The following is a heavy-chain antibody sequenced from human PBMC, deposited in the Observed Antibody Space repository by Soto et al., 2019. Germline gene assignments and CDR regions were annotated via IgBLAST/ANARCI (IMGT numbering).Heavy chain of an antibody. D-gene: IGHD2-15*01. CDR3: ARRYGGSIDY. Sequence: SETLSLTCTVSGGSISSYYGSWIRQPPGKGLEWIGYIYYSGSTNYNPSPKSRVTISVDTSKNQFSLKLSSVTAADTAVYYCARRYGGSIDYWGQGTLVTVSS. CDR1: GGSISSYY. J-gene: IGHJ4*02. CDR2: IYYSGST. V-gene: IGHV4-59*08.